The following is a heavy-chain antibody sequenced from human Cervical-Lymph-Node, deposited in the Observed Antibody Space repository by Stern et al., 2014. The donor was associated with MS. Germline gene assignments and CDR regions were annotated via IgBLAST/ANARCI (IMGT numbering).Heavy chain of an antibody. CDR3: ARQTTAWASDV. V-gene: IGHV5-51*01. CDR2: IYPGDSET. D-gene: IGHD1-14*01. CDR1: GFKFSIYW. J-gene: IGHJ4*02. Sequence: VQLVQSGAELIRPGESLKIPCKGSGFKFSIYWIAWVRQMPGKGLEWMGIIYPGDSETRYSPSFQGKVTMSADKSTSTAYLQWSSLNASDTAMYFCARQTTAWASDVWGQGTLVTVSS.